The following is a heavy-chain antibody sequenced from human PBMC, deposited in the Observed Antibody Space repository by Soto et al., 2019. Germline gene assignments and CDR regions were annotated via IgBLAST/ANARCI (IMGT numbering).Heavy chain of an antibody. CDR3: AKSSGILTGPNWFDP. Sequence: GGSLRLSCAASGFTFSSYAMSWVRQAPGKGLERVSAISGSGGITYYADSVKGRFTISRDNSKNTLYLQMNRLRAEDTSVYYCAKSSGILTGPNWFDPWGQGTLVTVSS. CDR1: GFTFSSYA. J-gene: IGHJ5*02. D-gene: IGHD3-9*01. CDR2: ISGSGGIT. V-gene: IGHV3-23*01.